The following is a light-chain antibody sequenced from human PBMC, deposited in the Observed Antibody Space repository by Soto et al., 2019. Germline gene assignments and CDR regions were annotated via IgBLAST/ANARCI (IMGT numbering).Light chain of an antibody. V-gene: IGKV1-27*01. CDR2: GAS. CDR3: QNYNSAPQT. J-gene: IGKJ1*01. CDR1: QAISNY. Sequence: DIQMTQSPSSLSASIGDRVTITCRASQAISNYLAWYQQRPGRVPKLLIYGASTLHSGVPSRFSGSGSGTDFTLNINSLQPEDVATYYCQNYNSAPQTFGQGTKLEIK.